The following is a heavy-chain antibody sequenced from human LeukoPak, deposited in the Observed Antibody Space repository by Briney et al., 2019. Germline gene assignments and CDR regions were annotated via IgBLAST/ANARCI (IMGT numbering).Heavy chain of an antibody. CDR2: INPSGGST. V-gene: IGHV1-46*01. J-gene: IGHJ3*01. Sequence: GASVKVSCTPSEYSFTNYYINSVRQAPGQGLEWMGIINPSGGSTNYAQKFKGRVTLTRDTSTSTVYMELSSLRSEDSAVYYCARGHSSRRLGEAFYVWAPGTMVTVSS. CDR3: ARGHSSRRLGEAFYV. D-gene: IGHD6-19*01. CDR1: EYSFTNYY.